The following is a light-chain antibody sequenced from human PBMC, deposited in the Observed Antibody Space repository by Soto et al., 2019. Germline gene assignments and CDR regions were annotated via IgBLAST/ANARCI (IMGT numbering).Light chain of an antibody. J-gene: IGLJ2*01. CDR1: SSDVGGYNY. CDR3: CSYAGSYSVV. Sequence: QSALTQPRSVSGSAGQSVTISCTGTSSDVGGYNYVSWYQRHPGKAPKLMIYDVSKRPSGVPDRFSGSKSGNTASLTISGLQAEDEADYYCCSYAGSYSVVFGGGTKLTVL. V-gene: IGLV2-11*01. CDR2: DVS.